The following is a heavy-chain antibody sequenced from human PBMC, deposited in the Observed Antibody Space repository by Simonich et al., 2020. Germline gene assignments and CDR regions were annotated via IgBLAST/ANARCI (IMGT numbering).Heavy chain of an antibody. CDR3: ARQRVLMVYAIDY. Sequence: QLQLQESGPGLVKPSETLSLTCTVSGGSISSSSYYWGGIRQPPGKGLEWIGSIYYSGSTYNNPSLTSRVTISVDTSKNQFSLKLSSVTAADTAVYYCARQRVLMVYAIDYWGQGTLVTVSS. CDR2: IYYSGST. J-gene: IGHJ4*02. D-gene: IGHD2-8*01. CDR1: GGSISSSSYY. V-gene: IGHV4-39*01.